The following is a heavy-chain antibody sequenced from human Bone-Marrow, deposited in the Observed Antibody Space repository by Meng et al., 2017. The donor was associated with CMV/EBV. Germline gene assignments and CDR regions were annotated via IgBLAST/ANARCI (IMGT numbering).Heavy chain of an antibody. CDR1: GYTFTGYY. Sequence: ASVKVSCKASGYTFTGYYMHWVRQAPGQGLEWMGWINPNSGGTNYAQQFQGRVTLTRDTSINTGYMELTRLTSDDTAVYYLATDNNWGPDYWGQGTLVTVYS. CDR3: ATDNNWGPDY. D-gene: IGHD7-27*01. V-gene: IGHV1-2*02. CDR2: INPNSGGT. J-gene: IGHJ4*02.